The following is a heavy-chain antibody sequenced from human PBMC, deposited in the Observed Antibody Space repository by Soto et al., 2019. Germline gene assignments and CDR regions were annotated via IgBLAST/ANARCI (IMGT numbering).Heavy chain of an antibody. CDR3: ARALGYCTNGVCYTSPYFDY. D-gene: IGHD2-8*01. J-gene: IGHJ4*02. CDR1: GGSISSGDYY. V-gene: IGHV4-30-4*01. CDR2: IYYSGST. Sequence: QVQLQESGPGLVKPSQTLSLTCTVSGGSISSGDYYWSWIRQPPGKGLEWIGYIYYSGSTYYNPSHKSRVTISVDTSKNQFSLKLSSVTAADTAVYYCARALGYCTNGVCYTSPYFDYWGQGTLVTVSS.